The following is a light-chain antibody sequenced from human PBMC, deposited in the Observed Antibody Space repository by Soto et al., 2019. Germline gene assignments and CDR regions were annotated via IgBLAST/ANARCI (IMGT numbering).Light chain of an antibody. CDR1: QSVTTN. CDR2: GAS. Sequence: TQSPPTLSASVGDRATLSCRASQSVTTNLAWYQQRPGQAPRLLIYGASTRASGIPARFSGSGSGTEFTLIIDSLQSEDFAVYYCQQYNNRPPWTFGQGTKVDIK. CDR3: QQYNNRPPWT. J-gene: IGKJ1*01. V-gene: IGKV3-15*01.